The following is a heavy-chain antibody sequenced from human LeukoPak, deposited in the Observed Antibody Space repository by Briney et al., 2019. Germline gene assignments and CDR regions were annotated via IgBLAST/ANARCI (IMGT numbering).Heavy chain of an antibody. J-gene: IGHJ6*02. CDR2: ISYDGSNK. CDR3: ARDRVYSSSSGRYYYGMDV. D-gene: IGHD6-6*01. Sequence: GGSLRLSCAASGFTFSSYAMHWVRQAPGKGLEWVAVISYDGSNKYYADSVKGRFTISRDNSKNTLYLQMNSLRAEDTAVYYCARDRVYSSSSGRYYYGMDVWGQGTTVTVSS. V-gene: IGHV3-30-3*01. CDR1: GFTFSSYA.